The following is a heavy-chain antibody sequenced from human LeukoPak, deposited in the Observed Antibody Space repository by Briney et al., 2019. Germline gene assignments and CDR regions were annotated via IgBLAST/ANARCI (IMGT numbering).Heavy chain of an antibody. CDR3: ARVVVVVAATHLFDY. V-gene: IGHV4-39*01. CDR2: IYYSGST. CDR1: GGSISSSSYY. J-gene: IGHJ4*02. D-gene: IGHD2-15*01. Sequence: PSETLSLTCTVSGGSISSSSYYWGWIRQPPGKGLEWIGSIYYSGSTYYNPSLKSRVTISVDTSKNQFSLKLSSVTAADTAVYYCARVVVVVAATHLFDYWGRGTLVTVSS.